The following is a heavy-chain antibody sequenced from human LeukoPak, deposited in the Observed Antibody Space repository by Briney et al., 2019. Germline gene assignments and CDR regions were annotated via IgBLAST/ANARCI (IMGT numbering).Heavy chain of an antibody. Sequence: GGSLRLSCAASGFTFSSHGMHWVRQAPGKGLEWVAVISYDENNKYYADSVKGRFTISRDTSKNTLYLQMNSLRAEDTAMYYCAKDMFSSSWYGGWFDPWGQGTLVTVSS. J-gene: IGHJ5*02. CDR1: GFTFSSHG. D-gene: IGHD6-13*01. CDR3: AKDMFSSSWYGGWFDP. CDR2: ISYDENNK. V-gene: IGHV3-30*18.